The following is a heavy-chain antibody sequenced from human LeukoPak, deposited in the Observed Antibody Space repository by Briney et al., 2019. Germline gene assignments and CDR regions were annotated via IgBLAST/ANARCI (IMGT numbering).Heavy chain of an antibody. D-gene: IGHD3-10*01. V-gene: IGHV1-2*02. Sequence: GASVKVSCKASGYTFTGYYMHWVRQAPGQGLEWMGWINPNSGGTNYAQKFQGRVTMTRDTSISTAYMELSRLRSDDTAVYYCARDINYYGSGSYQPFDYWGQGTLVTVSS. CDR1: GYTFTGYY. CDR3: ARDINYYGSGSYQPFDY. J-gene: IGHJ4*02. CDR2: INPNSGGT.